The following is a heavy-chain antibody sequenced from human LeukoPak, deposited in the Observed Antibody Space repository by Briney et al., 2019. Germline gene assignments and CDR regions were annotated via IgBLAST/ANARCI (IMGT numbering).Heavy chain of an antibody. CDR3: ARETAMWWELLLDY. CDR1: RYTFTSYG. J-gene: IGHJ4*02. V-gene: IGHV1-18*01. CDR2: ISAYNGDT. D-gene: IGHD1-26*01. Sequence: ASVKVSCKASRYTFTSYGISWVRQAPGQGLEWMGWISAYNGDTKYAQKLQDRVTMTTDTSTSTAYMELRSLRSDDTAVYYCARETAMWWELLLDYWGQGTLVTVSS.